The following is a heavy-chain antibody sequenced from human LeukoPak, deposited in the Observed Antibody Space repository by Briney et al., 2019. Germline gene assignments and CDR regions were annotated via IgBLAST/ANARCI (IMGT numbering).Heavy chain of an antibody. Sequence: SETLSLTCTVSGGSISSYYWSWIRQPAGKGLEWIGRIYTSGSTNYNPSLKSRVTISVDTSKNQFSLKLSSVTAADTAVYYCARSQYNWNYAFLYYYYYMDVWGKGTTVTVSS. D-gene: IGHD1-7*01. J-gene: IGHJ6*03. CDR3: ARSQYNWNYAFLYYYYYMDV. CDR1: GGSISSYY. CDR2: IYTSGST. V-gene: IGHV4-4*07.